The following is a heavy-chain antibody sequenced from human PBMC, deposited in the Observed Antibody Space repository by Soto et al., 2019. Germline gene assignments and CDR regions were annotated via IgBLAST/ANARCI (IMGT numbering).Heavy chain of an antibody. CDR2: INPNNGAT. V-gene: IGHV1-46*01. J-gene: IGHJ6*02. CDR3: ASRVLCDMDV. CDR1: GDTFTTNY. Sequence: QEQLVQSGAEVKEPGASLKVSCKASGDTFTTNYLHWVRQAPGQGLEGMGRINPNNGATLYAQEFQGRLILTTDTSTSTVYMDLNSVKSEDSAVYYCASRVLCDMDVWGQGTTVTVSS. D-gene: IGHD2-21*01.